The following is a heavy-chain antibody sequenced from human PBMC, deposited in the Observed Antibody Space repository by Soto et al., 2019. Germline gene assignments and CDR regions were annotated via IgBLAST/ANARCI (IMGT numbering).Heavy chain of an antibody. J-gene: IGHJ6*02. CDR1: GGTFSSYA. CDR2: IIPIFGTA. D-gene: IGHD4-17*01. V-gene: IGHV1-69*12. CDR3: ARVNAHSGYAEGLDYGDYSDHRYYYGMDV. Sequence: QVQLVQSGAEVKKPGSSVKVSCKASGGTFSSYAISWVRQAPGQGLEWMGGIIPIFGTANYAQKFQGRVTITADEPTSTAYMELSSLRSEDTAVYYCARVNAHSGYAEGLDYGDYSDHRYYYGMDVWGQGTTVTVSS.